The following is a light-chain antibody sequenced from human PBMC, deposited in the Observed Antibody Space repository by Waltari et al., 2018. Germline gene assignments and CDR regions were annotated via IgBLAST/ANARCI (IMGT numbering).Light chain of an antibody. CDR3: MQAVQTPLT. V-gene: IGKV2-28*01. Sequence: DIVMTHSPLSLPVTPGEPASITCRSRQSLLYSNGYNYLDWYLQKPGQSPQLLIYLGSNRASGVPDRFSGSGSGTDFTLKISRVEAEDVGVYYCMQAVQTPLTFGGGTKVEIK. CDR2: LGS. J-gene: IGKJ4*01. CDR1: QSLLYSNGYNY.